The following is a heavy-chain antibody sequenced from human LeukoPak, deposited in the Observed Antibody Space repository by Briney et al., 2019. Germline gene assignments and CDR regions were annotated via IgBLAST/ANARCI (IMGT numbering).Heavy chain of an antibody. CDR2: ISGSSGST. J-gene: IGHJ3*01. V-gene: IGHV3-23*01. CDR1: GFTFSSYA. D-gene: IGHD1-26*01. CDR3: AKEGYSGRPHDAFDF. Sequence: GGSLRLSCVTSGFTFSSYAMTWVRQAPGKRLKWVSCISGSSGSTYYADSVKGRFTISRDNSKNTLYLQMNSLRAEDTAVYYCAKEGYSGRPHDAFDFWGQGTMVTVSS.